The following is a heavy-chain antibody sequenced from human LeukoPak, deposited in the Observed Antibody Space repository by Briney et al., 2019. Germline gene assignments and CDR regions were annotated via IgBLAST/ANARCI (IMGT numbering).Heavy chain of an antibody. CDR2: IYYSGST. J-gene: IGHJ4*02. V-gene: IGHV4-59*08. D-gene: IGHD2-21*02. CDR1: GGSISSYY. Sequence: SETLPLTCTVSGGSISSYYWSWIRQPPGKGLEWIGYIYYSGSTNYNPSLESRVTILVDTSKNQFSLKLNSVTAADTAVYYCARHINCGGVCSFDYWGQGTLVTVSS. CDR3: ARHINCGGVCSFDY.